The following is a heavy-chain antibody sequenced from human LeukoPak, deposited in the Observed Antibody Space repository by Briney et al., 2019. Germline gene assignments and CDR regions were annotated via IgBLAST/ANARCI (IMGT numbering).Heavy chain of an antibody. Sequence: AASVKVSCKASGYTFTGYYMHWVRQAPGQGLEWMGWINPNSGGTNYAQKFQGRVTMTRDTSISTAYMELSRLRSDDTAVYYCARDSSGRAGYSGYSPMDVWGKGTTVTVSS. CDR1: GYTFTGYY. V-gene: IGHV1-2*02. D-gene: IGHD5-12*01. CDR3: ARDSSGRAGYSGYSPMDV. CDR2: INPNSGGT. J-gene: IGHJ6*03.